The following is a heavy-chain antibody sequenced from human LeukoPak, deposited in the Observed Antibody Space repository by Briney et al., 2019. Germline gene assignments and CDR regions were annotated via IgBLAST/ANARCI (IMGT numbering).Heavy chain of an antibody. D-gene: IGHD3-22*01. J-gene: IGHJ3*02. V-gene: IGHV4-39*02. CDR1: GGSIMSNNHY. CDR3: AREVEYYDSSGYRPHAFDI. CDR2: ISYSGGT. Sequence: PSETLSLTCTVSGGSIMSNNHYWGWTRQPPGKGLEWFGSISYSGGTAYNPSLRSRVTISVDTSKNQFSLKVNSVTAADTAVYYCAREVEYYDSSGYRPHAFDIWGQGTLVTVST.